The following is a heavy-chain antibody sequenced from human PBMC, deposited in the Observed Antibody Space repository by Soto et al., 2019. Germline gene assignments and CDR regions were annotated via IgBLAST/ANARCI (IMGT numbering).Heavy chain of an antibody. D-gene: IGHD1-26*01. V-gene: IGHV6-1*01. CDR2: TYYRSKWYN. CDR1: DGVASNSAA. J-gene: IGHJ3*02. Sequence: DGVASNSAAWDWIRQSPSRGLEWLGRTYYRSKWYNEYAVSVKSRITINPDTSKNQFSLQLNSVTPEDTAVYYSARQGAGGDAFDIWGQGTMVT. CDR3: ARQGAGGDAFDI.